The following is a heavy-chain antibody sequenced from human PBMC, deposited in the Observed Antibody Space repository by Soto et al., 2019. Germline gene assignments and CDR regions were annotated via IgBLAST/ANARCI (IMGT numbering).Heavy chain of an antibody. J-gene: IGHJ4*02. CDR2: TSVSGGST. CDR1: GFTFSSYA. V-gene: IGHV3-23*01. CDR3: AKEISSGWYGVGN. D-gene: IGHD6-19*01. Sequence: EVQLLESGGGLVQPGGSLRISCVASGFTFSSYAMTWVRQAPGKGLEWVASTSVSGGSTYYADSVNGRFTISRDNSKNTLDLQMNSLRAEETAVYYCAKEISSGWYGVGNCGQGTLVTVSS.